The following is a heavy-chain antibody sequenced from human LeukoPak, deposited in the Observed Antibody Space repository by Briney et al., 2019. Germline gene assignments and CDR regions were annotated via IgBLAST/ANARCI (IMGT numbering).Heavy chain of an antibody. CDR3: ASDPTTVITRIRGGYFDY. D-gene: IGHD4-23*01. V-gene: IGHV1-18*01. CDR1: GYTFSSHS. Sequence: ASVKVSCKTSGYTFSSHSMNWVRQAPGQGPEWLGWISPYNGNTKYAQKIQGRATMTTDIPTSTAYLELRSLRSDDTAVYYCASDPTTVITRIRGGYFDYWGQGTLVTVSS. J-gene: IGHJ4*02. CDR2: ISPYNGNT.